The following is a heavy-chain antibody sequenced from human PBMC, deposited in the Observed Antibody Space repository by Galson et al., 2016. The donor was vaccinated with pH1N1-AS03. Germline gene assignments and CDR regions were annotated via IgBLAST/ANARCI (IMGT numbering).Heavy chain of an antibody. CDR2: MSWHSEII. D-gene: IGHD6-19*01. V-gene: IGHV3-9*01. J-gene: IGHJ4*02. CDR1: GFKFDDYA. Sequence: SLRLSCAASGFKFDDYAMHWIRRVPGKGLEWVAGMSWHSEIIDYADSVKGRFTISRDNAQNSLYLQMSSLRPEDTAVYFCAKDLLSGGWFTAADSWGQGTLVTVST. CDR3: AKDLLSGGWFTAADS.